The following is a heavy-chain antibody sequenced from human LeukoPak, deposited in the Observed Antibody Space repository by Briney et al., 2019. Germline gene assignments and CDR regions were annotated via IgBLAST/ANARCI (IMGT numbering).Heavy chain of an antibody. CDR1: GGSFSGYY. D-gene: IGHD3-22*01. CDR3: ARAGIVVVIGYGY. J-gene: IGHJ4*02. Sequence: SETLSLTCAVYGGSFSGYYWSWIRQPPGKGLEWIGEINHSGSTNYNPSLKSRVTISVDTSKNQFSLKLSSVTAADTAVYYCARAGIVVVIGYGYWGQGTLVTVSS. CDR2: INHSGST. V-gene: IGHV4-34*01.